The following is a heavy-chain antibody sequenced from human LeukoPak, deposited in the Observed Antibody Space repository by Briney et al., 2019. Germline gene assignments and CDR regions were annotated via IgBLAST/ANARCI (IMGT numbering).Heavy chain of an antibody. J-gene: IGHJ4*02. CDR2: IKQDGSEK. CDR3: AKVRISGSYATGNPFDY. CDR1: GFIFGSYW. Sequence: RGSLRLSCAGSGFIFGSYWMSWVRQAPGKGLEWVANIKQDGSEKYYVDSVKGRFTISRDNAKNSLYLHMNSLRAEDTAVYYCAKVRISGSYATGNPFDYWGQGTLVTVSS. V-gene: IGHV3-7*01. D-gene: IGHD1-26*01.